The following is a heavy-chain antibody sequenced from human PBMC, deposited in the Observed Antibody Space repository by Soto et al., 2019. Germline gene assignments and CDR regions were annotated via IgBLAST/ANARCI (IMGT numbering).Heavy chain of an antibody. J-gene: IGHJ5*02. D-gene: IGHD3-3*02. CDR3: ARHSLALRKNNWFDP. CDR1: GDSIISSDFY. Sequence: SETLSLTCTVSGDSIISSDFYWGWVRQPPGKGLEWIGSIFYLGSSYYNPSLKSRVTMSVDTSKNQFSLRLRSVTAADTALYFCARHSLALRKNNWFDPWGQGIMVTVST. CDR2: IFYLGSS. V-gene: IGHV4-39*01.